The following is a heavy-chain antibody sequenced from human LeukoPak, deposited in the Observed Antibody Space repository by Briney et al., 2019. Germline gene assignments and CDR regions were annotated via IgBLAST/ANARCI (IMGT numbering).Heavy chain of an antibody. CDR2: ISGSSSYI. CDR1: GFTFSSYN. V-gene: IGHV3-21*01. CDR3: ARDRIAVAATEPSFDY. D-gene: IGHD6-19*01. Sequence: GGSLRLSCAASGFTFSSYNMNWVRQAPGKGLEWVSSISGSSSYIYYADSVKGRFTISRGNAKNSLYLQMSSLRAEDTAMYYCARDRIAVAATEPSFDYWGQGTLVTVSS. J-gene: IGHJ4*02.